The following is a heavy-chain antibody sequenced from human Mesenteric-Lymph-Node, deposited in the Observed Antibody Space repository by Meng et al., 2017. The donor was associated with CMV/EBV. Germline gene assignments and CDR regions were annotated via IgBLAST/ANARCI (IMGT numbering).Heavy chain of an antibody. CDR1: GFTFINYW. V-gene: IGHV3-7*03. J-gene: IGHJ4*02. Sequence: GESLKISCAASGFTFINYWMSWVRQAPGKGLEWVANIKRDGSEKYYVDSVKGRFTISRDNAKNSLYLQMNSLRAEDTALYYCARFVGSLVRGSFDYWGQGTLVTVSS. CDR2: IKRDGSEK. D-gene: IGHD3-10*01. CDR3: ARFVGSLVRGSFDY.